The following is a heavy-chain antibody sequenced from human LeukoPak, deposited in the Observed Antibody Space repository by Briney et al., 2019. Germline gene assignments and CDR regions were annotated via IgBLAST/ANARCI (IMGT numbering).Heavy chain of an antibody. Sequence: SETLSLTSTVSGGSVSSYSWSWIRQPAGKGLEWIGRILSTGSTNYNPSLKSRGTMSVDRSKNQFSLKVTSVTAADTAVYYCARGPSGSDHWFDPWGQGTLVTVSS. CDR3: ARGPSGSDHWFDP. CDR1: GGSVSSYS. D-gene: IGHD3-10*01. V-gene: IGHV4-4*07. CDR2: ILSTGST. J-gene: IGHJ5*02.